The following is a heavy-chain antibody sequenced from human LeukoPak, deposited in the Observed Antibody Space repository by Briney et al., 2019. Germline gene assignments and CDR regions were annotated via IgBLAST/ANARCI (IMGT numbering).Heavy chain of an antibody. CDR2: IGGDGTTT. Sequence: GGSLRLSCTAPGFTFSSYWMHWVRQAPGKGLVWVSHIGGDGTTTGYADSVKGRFTISRDNAKNTLYLQMNSLRVEDTAVYYCASSIVVPGHYWGQGTLVTVSS. CDR1: GFTFSSYW. D-gene: IGHD6-19*01. V-gene: IGHV3-74*01. CDR3: ASSIVVPGHY. J-gene: IGHJ4*02.